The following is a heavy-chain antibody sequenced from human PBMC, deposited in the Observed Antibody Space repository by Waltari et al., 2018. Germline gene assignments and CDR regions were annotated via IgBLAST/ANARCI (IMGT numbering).Heavy chain of an antibody. D-gene: IGHD2-2*01. CDR2: IIPMFGTA. J-gene: IGHJ3*02. CDR1: GGTFSSYA. V-gene: IGHV1-69*01. Sequence: QVQLVQSGAEVKKPGSSVKVSCKASGGTFSSYAISWVRQAPGQGLEWMGGIIPMFGTANYAQKFQGRVTITADESTSTAYMELSSLRSEDTAVYYCARVKLQRYCSSTSCYQGAFDIWGQGTMVTVSS. CDR3: ARVKLQRYCSSTSCYQGAFDI.